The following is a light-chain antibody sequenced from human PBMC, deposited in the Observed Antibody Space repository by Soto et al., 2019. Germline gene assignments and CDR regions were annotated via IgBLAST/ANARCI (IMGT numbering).Light chain of an antibody. CDR2: DAS. V-gene: IGKV3-11*01. CDR1: QSVSSY. CDR3: QQRSNWPVT. J-gene: IGKJ3*01. Sequence: EIVLTQSPATLALSPGERATLSCRTSQSVSSYLAWYQQKLGQAPRLLIYDASNRAPGIPARFSGSGSGTDYTLTISSLEPEDFAVYYCQQRSNWPVTFGPGTKVDIK.